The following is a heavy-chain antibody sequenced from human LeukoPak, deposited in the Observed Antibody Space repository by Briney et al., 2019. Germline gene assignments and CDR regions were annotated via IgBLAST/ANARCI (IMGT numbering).Heavy chain of an antibody. CDR1: SGSFSSYY. CDR3: ARGAAGTAMPYFDN. CDR2: INHSGST. D-gene: IGHD5-18*01. V-gene: IGHV4-34*01. Sequence: SETLSLTCAVYSGSFSSYYWSWIRRPPGKGLEWIGEINHSGSTNYNPSLKSRVTISVDTSKNQFSLRLNSVTAADTAVYYCARGAAGTAMPYFDNWGQGTLVTVSS. J-gene: IGHJ4*02.